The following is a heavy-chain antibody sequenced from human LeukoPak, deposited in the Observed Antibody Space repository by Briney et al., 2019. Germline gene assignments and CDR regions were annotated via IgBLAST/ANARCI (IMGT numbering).Heavy chain of an antibody. CDR2: ISSSSSYI. CDR3: ARARVHSSGWYDHGAFDI. CDR1: GXTFCSDS. V-gene: IGHV3-21*01. J-gene: IGHJ3*02. D-gene: IGHD6-19*01. Sequence: GSLRLSSAASGXTFCSDSMNSVCQAPREGLEWVSSISSSSSYIFHANSVKGRFTISRNNAKTSLYLQMNSLRAEDTAVYYCARARVHSSGWYDHGAFDIWGQGTMVTVSS.